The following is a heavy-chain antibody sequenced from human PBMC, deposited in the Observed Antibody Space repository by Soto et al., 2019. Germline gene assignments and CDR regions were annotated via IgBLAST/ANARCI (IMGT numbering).Heavy chain of an antibody. J-gene: IGHJ5*02. Sequence: XESLRLSCAASGFSLSSYSMNWVRQAPGKGLEWVSSISSSSSYIYYADSVKGRFTISRDNAKNSLYLQMNSLRAEDTAVYYCARGAQMTGGTLFDPWGQGTLVTVSS. D-gene: IGHD1-26*01. V-gene: IGHV3-21*01. CDR2: ISSSSSYI. CDR1: GFSLSSYS. CDR3: ARGAQMTGGTLFDP.